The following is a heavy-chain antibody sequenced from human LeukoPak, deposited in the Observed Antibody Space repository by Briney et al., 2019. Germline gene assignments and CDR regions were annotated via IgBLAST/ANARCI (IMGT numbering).Heavy chain of an antibody. J-gene: IGHJ6*03. Sequence: SETLSLTCTVSGGSISSYYWSWIRQPPGKGLEWIGYIYYSGSTNYNPSLKSRVTISVDTSKNQLSLKLSSVTAADTAVYYCARGVVPAGTYYYYYMDVWGKGTTVTVS. CDR3: ARGVVPAGTYYYYYMDV. CDR1: GGSISSYY. D-gene: IGHD2-2*01. CDR2: IYYSGST. V-gene: IGHV4-59*01.